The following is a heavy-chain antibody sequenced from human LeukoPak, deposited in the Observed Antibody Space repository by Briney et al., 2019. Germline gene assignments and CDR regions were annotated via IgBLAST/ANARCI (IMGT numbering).Heavy chain of an antibody. D-gene: IGHD6-19*01. V-gene: IGHV3-33*06. Sequence: GGSLRLSCAASGFTFSSYGMHWVRQAPGKGLEWVAVIWYDGSNKYYADSVKGRFTISRDNSKNTLYLQMNSLRADDTAVYYCAKERSSGWPFDYWGQGTLVTVSS. J-gene: IGHJ4*02. CDR1: GFTFSSYG. CDR3: AKERSSGWPFDY. CDR2: IWYDGSNK.